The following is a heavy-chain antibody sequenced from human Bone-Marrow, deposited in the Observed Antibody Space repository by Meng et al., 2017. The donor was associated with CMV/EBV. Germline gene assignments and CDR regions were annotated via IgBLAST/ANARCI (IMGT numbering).Heavy chain of an antibody. J-gene: IGHJ4*02. CDR1: GGSISSYY. D-gene: IGHD6-13*01. CDR3: ASHRRIAAAIIL. V-gene: IGHV4-59*01. Sequence: SETPSLTCTVSGGSISSYYWSWIRQPPGKGLEWIGYIYYSGSTNYNPSLKSRVTISVDTSKNQFSLKLSSVTAADTAVYYCASHRRIAAAIILWGQGTLVTVSS. CDR2: IYYSGST.